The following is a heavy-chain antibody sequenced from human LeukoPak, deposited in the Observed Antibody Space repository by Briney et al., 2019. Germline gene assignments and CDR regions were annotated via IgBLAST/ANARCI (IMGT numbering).Heavy chain of an antibody. CDR1: VFTLSNAW. CDR3: NSPLLLERLYYFDY. D-gene: IGHD1-1*01. V-gene: IGHV3-15*05. J-gene: IGHJ4*02. Sequence: GSLRLSLAASVFTLSNAWMSWVRQAPGKGREWVGRIKSKTDGGTTDYAAPVKGRFTISRDDSKNTLYLQINSLKAEDTAVYYCNSPLLLERLYYFDYWGQGTLVTVSS. CDR2: IKSKTDGGTT.